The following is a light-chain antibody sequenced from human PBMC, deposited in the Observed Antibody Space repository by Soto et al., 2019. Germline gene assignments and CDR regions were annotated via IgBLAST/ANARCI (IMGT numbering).Light chain of an antibody. CDR2: DAF. V-gene: IGKV1-33*01. CDR1: QDIGSY. Sequence: DIQMTQSPSPLSASVGDRVIITCQASQDIGSYLNWYQQKPGKAPKLLIYDAFTLDTGVPSRFSGGGSGTDFTFTITNLQPEDIATYYCQQYHDLPYTFGQGTKLEIK. J-gene: IGKJ2*01. CDR3: QQYHDLPYT.